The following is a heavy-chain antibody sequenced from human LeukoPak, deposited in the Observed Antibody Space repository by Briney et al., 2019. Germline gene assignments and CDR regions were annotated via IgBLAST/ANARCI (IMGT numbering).Heavy chain of an antibody. D-gene: IGHD3-16*01. V-gene: IGHV3-20*04. Sequence: GGSLRLSCAATGFTFDDYGMSWVRQAPGKGLEWVSGINWSGGSTGYADSVKGRFTISRDNAKNSLYLQMNSLRAEDTALYYCARDGGIGSGYYYYMDVWGKGTTVTVSS. J-gene: IGHJ6*03. CDR2: INWSGGST. CDR3: ARDGGIGSGYYYYMDV. CDR1: GFTFDDYG.